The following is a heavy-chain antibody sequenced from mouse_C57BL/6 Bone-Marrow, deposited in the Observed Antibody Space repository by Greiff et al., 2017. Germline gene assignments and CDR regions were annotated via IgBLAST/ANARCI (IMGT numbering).Heavy chain of an antibody. V-gene: IGHV5-6*02. CDR1: GFTFSSYG. D-gene: IGHD1-1*01. Sequence: EVKLMESGGDLVKPGGSLKLSCAASGFTFSSYGMSWVRQTPDKRLEWVATISSGGSYTYYPDSVKGRFTISRDNAKNTLYLQMSSLKSEDTAMYYCARRGSSYGAMDYWGQGTSVTVSS. CDR2: ISSGGSYT. J-gene: IGHJ4*01. CDR3: ARRGSSYGAMDY.